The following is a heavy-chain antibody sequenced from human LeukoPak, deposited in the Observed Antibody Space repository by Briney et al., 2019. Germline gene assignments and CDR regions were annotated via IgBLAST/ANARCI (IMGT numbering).Heavy chain of an antibody. D-gene: IGHD3-22*01. Sequence: AGGSLRLSCAASGFTFSSYAMHWVHQAPGKGLEYVSAISSNGGSTYYANSVKGRFTISRDNSKNTLYLQMGSLRAEDMAVYYCASSPTYYYDSSGSYFDYWGQGTLVTVSS. CDR3: ASSPTYYYDSSGSYFDY. V-gene: IGHV3-64*01. CDR2: ISSNGGST. CDR1: GFTFSSYA. J-gene: IGHJ4*02.